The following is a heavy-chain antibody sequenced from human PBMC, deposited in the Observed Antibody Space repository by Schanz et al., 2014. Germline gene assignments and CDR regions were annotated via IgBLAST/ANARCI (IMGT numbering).Heavy chain of an antibody. J-gene: IGHJ4*01. Sequence: EVQLVESGGGLVKPGGSLRLSCAASGFTFSSYSMNWVRQAPGKGLEWVSSISSSSSYIYYADSVKGRFTISRDNAKNALYLHMSSLRAEDTAVYYCAREQIMAAAGLVDYWGHGTLVTVSS. CDR3: AREQIMAAAGLVDY. V-gene: IGHV3-21*04. CDR1: GFTFSSYS. CDR2: ISSSSSYI. D-gene: IGHD6-13*01.